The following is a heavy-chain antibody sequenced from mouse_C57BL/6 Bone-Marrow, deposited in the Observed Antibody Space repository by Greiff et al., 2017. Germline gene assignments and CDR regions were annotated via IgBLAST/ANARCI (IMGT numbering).Heavy chain of an antibody. CDR1: GYAFSSYW. Sequence: QVQLKQSGAELVKPGASVKISCKASGYAFSSYWMNWVKQRPGQGLEWIGQIYPGDGDTNYNGKFKGKATLTADKSSSTAYMQLSSLTSEDTAVYFCARGGYYGSGYFVQWGQGTTLTVAA. CDR2: IYPGDGDT. D-gene: IGHD1-1*01. J-gene: IGHJ2*01. V-gene: IGHV1-80*01. CDR3: ARGGYYGSGYFVQ.